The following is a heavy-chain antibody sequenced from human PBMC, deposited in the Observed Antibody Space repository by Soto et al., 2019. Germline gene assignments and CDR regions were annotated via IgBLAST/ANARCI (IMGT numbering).Heavy chain of an antibody. CDR2: ISYDGSDK. D-gene: IGHD5-18*01. CDR1: GFTISNYA. Sequence: QVHLVESGGGVVQPGRSLRLSCAASGFTISNYAMHWVRQAPGKGLEWVAVISYDGSDKYNANSVKGRFTISRDNSKNTLYLQMNCLRAEDTAVYYCARDTGPNGYNYYSFGMDVWGQGTTVTVSS. V-gene: IGHV3-30-3*01. J-gene: IGHJ6*02. CDR3: ARDTGPNGYNYYSFGMDV.